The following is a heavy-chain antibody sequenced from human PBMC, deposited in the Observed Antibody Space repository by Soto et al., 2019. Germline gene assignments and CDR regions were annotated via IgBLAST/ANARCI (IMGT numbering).Heavy chain of an antibody. D-gene: IGHD6-19*01. CDR3: VREASGWYSRGSFDF. J-gene: IGHJ3*01. CDR2: ISGSGGSV. Sequence: PGGSLRLSCAASGFSFSNYAMNWVRQAPGKGLEWVSVISGSGGSVSYADSVQGRFTISRDNSNNTLYLQMNSLRAEDTAIYSCVREASGWYSRGSFDFWGRGTMVTVSS. V-gene: IGHV3-23*01. CDR1: GFSFSNYA.